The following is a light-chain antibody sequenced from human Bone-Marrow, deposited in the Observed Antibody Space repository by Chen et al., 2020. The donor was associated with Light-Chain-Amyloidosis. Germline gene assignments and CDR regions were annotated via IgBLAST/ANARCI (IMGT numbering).Light chain of an antibody. CDR1: SSYIGAGYD. Sequence: HSVLTQLLFLSGAPGPRVPISCTGSSSYIGAGYDVHWFQQRPGTAPKLLIYGNSNRSSGVPDRFSGSKSGTSASLAITGLQAEDEADYYCQSYDSSLSGLVFGGGTKLTVL. J-gene: IGLJ2*01. V-gene: IGLV1-40*01. CDR3: QSYDSSLSGLV. CDR2: GNS.